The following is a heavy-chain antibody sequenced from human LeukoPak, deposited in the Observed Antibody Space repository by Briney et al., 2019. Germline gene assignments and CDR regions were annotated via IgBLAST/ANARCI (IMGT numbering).Heavy chain of an antibody. D-gene: IGHD3-10*01. V-gene: IGHV1-69*13. Sequence: ASVKVSCKASGGTFSSYAISWVRQAPGQGLEWMGGIIPIFGTANYAQKFQGRVTITADESTSTAYMELSSLRSEDTAVYYCARDSYYGSGSYYNWFDPWGQGTLVTVSS. CDR3: ARDSYYGSGSYYNWFDP. J-gene: IGHJ5*02. CDR1: GGTFSSYA. CDR2: IIPIFGTA.